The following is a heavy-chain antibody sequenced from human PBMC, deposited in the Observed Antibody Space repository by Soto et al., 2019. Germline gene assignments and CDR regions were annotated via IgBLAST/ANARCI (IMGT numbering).Heavy chain of an antibody. V-gene: IGHV5-51*01. J-gene: IGHJ4*02. D-gene: IGHD3-22*01. CDR3: ARLMNYYDSSGEFDY. CDR2: IYPGDSDT. CDR1: GYSFTSYW. Sequence: PGESLKISCQGSGYSFTSYWIGWVRQMPGKGLEWMGIIYPGDSDTRYSPSFQGQVTISADKSISTAYLQWSSLKASDTAMYYCARLMNYYDSSGEFDYWGQGTLVTVSS.